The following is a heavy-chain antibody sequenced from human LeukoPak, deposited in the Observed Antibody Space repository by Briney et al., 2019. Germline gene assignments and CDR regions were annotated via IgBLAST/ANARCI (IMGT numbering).Heavy chain of an antibody. CDR1: RYIFTSYD. D-gene: IGHD5-24*01. CDR2: MNPKSGNT. CDR3: ARVERWLQSLSL. V-gene: IGHV1-8*01. J-gene: IGHJ3*01. Sequence: VTVSLKASRYIFTSYDINWVRQATGKGLEWMGWMNPKSGNTGYAQKFQGRVTMTRNTSISTAYMELSSLRSEDTAVFYCARVERWLQSLSLWGQGTMVTVSS.